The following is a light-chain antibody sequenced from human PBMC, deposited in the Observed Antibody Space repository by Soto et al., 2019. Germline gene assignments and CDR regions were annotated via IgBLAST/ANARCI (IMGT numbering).Light chain of an antibody. CDR2: DAS. J-gene: IGKJ4*01. Sequence: EIVLTQSPATLSLSPGERATLSCGASQSVSSSNLAWYQQKPGLAPRLLIYDASRRATGIPDRFSGSGSATDFTLTISRLEPEDFAVYYCQQYGSSPLAFGGGTKVEIK. V-gene: IGKV3D-20*01. CDR1: QSVSSSN. CDR3: QQYGSSPLA.